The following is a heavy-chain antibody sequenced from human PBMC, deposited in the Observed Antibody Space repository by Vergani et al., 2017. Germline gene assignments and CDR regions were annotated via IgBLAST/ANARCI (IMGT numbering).Heavy chain of an antibody. CDR3: ARAHFAETHMDV. J-gene: IGHJ6*03. V-gene: IGHV3-21*01. D-gene: IGHD5-24*01. CDR2: ISSSSSYI. CDR1: GFTFSSYS. Sequence: EVQLVESGGGLVKPGGSLRLSCAASGFTFSSYSMNWVRQAPGKGLEWVSSISSSSSYIYYADSVKGRFTISRDNAKNSLYLQMNSLRAEDTAVYYCARAHFAETHMDVWGKGTTVTVSS.